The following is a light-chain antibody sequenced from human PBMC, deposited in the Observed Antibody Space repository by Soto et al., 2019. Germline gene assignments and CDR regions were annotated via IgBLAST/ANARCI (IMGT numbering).Light chain of an antibody. V-gene: IGLV2-14*01. Sequence: QSVLTQPASVSGSPGQSITISCTGTSSDVGYDNYVSWFQQHPGKAPKLMIYEVSRRPSGVSNRFSGSKSANTASLTISGLQAEDEADYYCTSHTASSTWVFGGGTKRTVL. CDR1: SSDVGYDNY. CDR3: TSHTASSTWV. CDR2: EVS. J-gene: IGLJ3*02.